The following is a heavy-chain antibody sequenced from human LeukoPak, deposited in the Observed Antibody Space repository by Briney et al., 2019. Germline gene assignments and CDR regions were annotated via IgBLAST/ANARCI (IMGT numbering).Heavy chain of an antibody. CDR3: ARDFRPGLKRYCSSTSCKNWFDP. V-gene: IGHV4-34*01. J-gene: IGHJ5*02. D-gene: IGHD2-2*01. Sequence: PSETLSLTCAVYGGSFSGYYWSWIRQPPGKGLEWIGEINHSGSTNYNPSLKSRVTISVDTSKNQFSLKLSSVTAADTAVYYCARDFRPGLKRYCSSTSCKNWFDPWGQGTLVTVSS. CDR1: GGSFSGYY. CDR2: INHSGST.